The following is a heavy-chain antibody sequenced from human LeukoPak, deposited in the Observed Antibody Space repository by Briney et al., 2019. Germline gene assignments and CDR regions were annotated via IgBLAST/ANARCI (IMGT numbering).Heavy chain of an antibody. D-gene: IGHD3-10*01. J-gene: IGHJ5*02. CDR2: INHSGST. CDR3: AREIAQLLWFGERNWFDP. V-gene: IGHV4-34*01. Sequence: SETLSLTCAVYGGSFSGYYWSWIRQPPGKGLEWIGEINHSGSTNYNPSLKRRVTISVDTSKNQFSLKLSSVTAADTAVYYCAREIAQLLWFGERNWFDPWGQGTLVTVSS. CDR1: GGSFSGYY.